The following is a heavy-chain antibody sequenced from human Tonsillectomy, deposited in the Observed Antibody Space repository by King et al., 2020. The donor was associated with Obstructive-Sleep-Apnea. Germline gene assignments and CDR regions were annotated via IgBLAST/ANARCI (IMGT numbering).Heavy chain of an antibody. D-gene: IGHD1-26*01. CDR1: GGSFSGYF. CDR2: INHRGIT. Sequence: VQLQQWGAGLLKPSETLSLTCAVSGGSFSGYFWTWIRQPPGKGLEWIGEINHRGITNYNPSLKSRVTMTLDTSKNQLSLKLTSVTAADTAVYYCAREPSASGPEGDYYGIDVWGQGTAVTVSS. CDR3: AREPSASGPEGDYYGIDV. J-gene: IGHJ6*02. V-gene: IGHV4-34*01.